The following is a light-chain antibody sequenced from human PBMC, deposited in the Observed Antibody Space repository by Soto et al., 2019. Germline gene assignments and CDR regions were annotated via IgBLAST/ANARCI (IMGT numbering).Light chain of an antibody. J-gene: IGKJ1*01. Sequence: IEMTQSPSTLSASEGDRVTITCRASESIGNWLAWYQQKPGKAPKLLILKASSLESGVPSRFSGSGSGTEFTLTISGLQPDDFATYYCQQYNSYPTFGQGTKVDI. V-gene: IGKV1-5*03. CDR1: ESIGNW. CDR2: KAS. CDR3: QQYNSYPT.